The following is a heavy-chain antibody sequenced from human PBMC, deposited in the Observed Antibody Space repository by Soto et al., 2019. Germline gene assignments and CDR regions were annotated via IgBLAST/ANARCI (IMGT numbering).Heavy chain of an antibody. CDR2: VSIGGST. J-gene: IGHJ4*02. V-gene: IGHV3-23*01. CDR1: GFTFSSYA. CDR3: AKRRGAGGHFDY. D-gene: IGHD2-15*01. Sequence: ESLELSCAASGFTFSSYAMGWVRQGPGKGLEWVAVVSIGGSTHYADSVRGRFTISRDNSKNTLSLQMNSLTAEDTAVYFCAKRRGAGGHFDYWGQGALVTVSS.